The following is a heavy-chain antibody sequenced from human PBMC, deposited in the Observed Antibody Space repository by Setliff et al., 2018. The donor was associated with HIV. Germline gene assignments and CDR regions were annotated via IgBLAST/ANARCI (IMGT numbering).Heavy chain of an antibody. CDR1: GFIFSDYY. J-gene: IGHJ6*02. CDR3: AGDGPGLSKADYYGMDV. V-gene: IGHV3-11*04. CDR2: ISPDGKTI. Sequence: LRLSCAASGFIFSDYYMSWVRQAPGKGLEFVAHISPDGKTIHFADAVKGRFTISRDNAKNSLYLQMNSLRAEDTAVYYCAGDGPGLSKADYYGMDVWGQGTKVTVSS.